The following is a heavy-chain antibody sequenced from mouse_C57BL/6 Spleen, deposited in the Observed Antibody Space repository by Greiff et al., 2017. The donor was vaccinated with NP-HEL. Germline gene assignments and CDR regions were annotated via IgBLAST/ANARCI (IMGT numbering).Heavy chain of an antibody. CDR3: AREGTTVVARYFDV. CDR2: IYPGDGDT. Sequence: VKLQESGAELVKPGASVKISCKASGYAFSSYWMNWVKQRPGKGLEWIGQIYPGDGDTNYNGKFKGKATLTADKSSSTAYMQLSRLTSEDSAVYFCAREGTTVVARYFDVWGTGTTVTVSS. D-gene: IGHD1-1*01. J-gene: IGHJ1*03. CDR1: GYAFSSYW. V-gene: IGHV1-80*01.